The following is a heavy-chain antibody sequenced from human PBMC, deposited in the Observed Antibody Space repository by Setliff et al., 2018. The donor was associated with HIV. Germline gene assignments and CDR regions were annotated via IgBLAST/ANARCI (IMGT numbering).Heavy chain of an antibody. Sequence: SETLSLTCTDSGGSITSGGFYWSWIRQYPQKGLEWIGYIYYSGGTYYNPSLKSRVTMSVDTSKNQFSLKLSSVAAADTAVYYCARGDAMTSLGAFDIWGQGTMVTVSS. CDR3: ARGDAMTSLGAFDI. V-gene: IGHV4-31*03. D-gene: IGHD2-2*01. J-gene: IGHJ3*02. CDR2: IYYSGGT. CDR1: GGSITSGGFY.